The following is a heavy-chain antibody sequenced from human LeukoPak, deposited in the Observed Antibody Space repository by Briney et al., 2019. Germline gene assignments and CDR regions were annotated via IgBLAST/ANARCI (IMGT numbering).Heavy chain of an antibody. J-gene: IGHJ4*02. D-gene: IGHD1-26*01. CDR1: GFTFSSYA. V-gene: IGHV3-30-3*01. CDR2: ISYDGSNK. CDR3: ARKYSGTNPFDY. Sequence: SLRLSCAASGFTFSSYAMHWVRQAPGKGLEWVAVISYDGSNKYYADSVKGRFTISRDLSKNTLYLQMNSLRAEDTALYYCARKYSGTNPFDYWGQGTLVTVSS.